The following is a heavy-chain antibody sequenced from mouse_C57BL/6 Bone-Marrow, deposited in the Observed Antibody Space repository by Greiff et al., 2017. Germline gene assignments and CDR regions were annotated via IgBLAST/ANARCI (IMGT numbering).Heavy chain of an antibody. CDR1: GYTFTSYW. Sequence: QVQLQQPGAELVKPGASVKLSCKASGYTFTSYWMQWVKQRPGQGLEWIGEIDPSDSYTNYNQKFKGKATLTVDTSSSTAYMQLSSLPSEDSAVYYCAREGLLRSLAMDYWGQGTSVTVSS. V-gene: IGHV1-50*01. CDR3: AREGLLRSLAMDY. J-gene: IGHJ4*01. CDR2: IDPSDSYT. D-gene: IGHD1-1*01.